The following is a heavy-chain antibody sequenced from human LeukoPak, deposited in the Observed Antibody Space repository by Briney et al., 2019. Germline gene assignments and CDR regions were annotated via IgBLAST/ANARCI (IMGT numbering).Heavy chain of an antibody. CDR3: ARAREYYYDSTKDY. CDR2: IIPIFGTA. CDR1: GGTFSSYA. Sequence: SVKVSCKASGGTFSSYAISWVRQAPGQGLEWMGGIIPIFGTANYAQKLQGRVTVTTDTSTSTAYMDLRSLRSDDTAVYYCARAREYYYDSTKDYWGEGTLVTVSS. V-gene: IGHV1-69*05. J-gene: IGHJ4*02. D-gene: IGHD3-22*01.